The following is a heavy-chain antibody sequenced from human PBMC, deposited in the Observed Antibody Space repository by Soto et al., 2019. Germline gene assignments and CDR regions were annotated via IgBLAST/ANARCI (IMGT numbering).Heavy chain of an antibody. CDR3: ARDGDTAMAHYYYYGMDV. CDR2: ISSSSSYI. Sequence: PGGSLRLSCAASGFTFSSYSMNWVRQAPGKGLEWVSSISSSSSYIYYADSVKGRFTISRDNAKNSLYLQMNSLRAEDTAVYYCARDGDTAMAHYYYYGMDVWGQGTTVTVS. J-gene: IGHJ6*02. D-gene: IGHD5-18*01. V-gene: IGHV3-21*01. CDR1: GFTFSSYS.